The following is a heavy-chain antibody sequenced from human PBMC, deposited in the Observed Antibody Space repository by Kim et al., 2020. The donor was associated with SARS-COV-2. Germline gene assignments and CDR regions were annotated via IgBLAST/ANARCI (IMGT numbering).Heavy chain of an antibody. D-gene: IGHD6-19*01. V-gene: IGHV3-7*01. Sequence: VDSVRGRFTISRDNAKNSLYVQMDSLRAEDTAVYFCAKSLAVSGASTFDSWGRGTLVTVSS. J-gene: IGHJ4*02. CDR3: AKSLAVSGASTFDS.